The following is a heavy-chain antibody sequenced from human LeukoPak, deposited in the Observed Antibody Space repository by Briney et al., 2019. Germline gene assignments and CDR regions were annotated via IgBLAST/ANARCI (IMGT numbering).Heavy chain of an antibody. CDR3: ARPSIPSAAASALDI. Sequence: PSETLSLTCSVSGGSIGTYYWTWIRQPPGKGLEWIGYIYYTGSTNYNPSLKSRATMSVDTSKNRVSLKMTSVTVADTAVYYCARPSIPSAAASALDIWGQGTMVTVSS. V-gene: IGHV4-59*08. J-gene: IGHJ3*02. CDR1: GGSIGTYY. CDR2: IYYTGST. D-gene: IGHD2-2*01.